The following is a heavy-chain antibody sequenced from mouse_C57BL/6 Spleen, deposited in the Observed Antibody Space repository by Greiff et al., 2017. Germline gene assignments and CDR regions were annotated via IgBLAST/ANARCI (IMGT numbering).Heavy chain of an antibody. CDR3: TRGELWLRLRNARDY. CDR2: IDPETGGT. V-gene: IGHV1-15*01. CDR1: GYTFTDYE. D-gene: IGHD3-2*02. Sequence: QVQLQQSGAELVRPGASVTLSCKASGYTFTDYEMHWVKQTPVHGLEWIGAIDPETGGTAYNQKFKGKAILTADKSSSTAYMELRSLTSEDSAVYYCTRGELWLRLRNARDYWGQGTSVTVSA. J-gene: IGHJ4*01.